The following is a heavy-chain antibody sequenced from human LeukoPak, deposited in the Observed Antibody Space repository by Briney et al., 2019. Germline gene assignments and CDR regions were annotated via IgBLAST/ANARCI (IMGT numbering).Heavy chain of an antibody. CDR3: TRGGQLVSGPLGY. D-gene: IGHD6-13*01. CDR2: IRSKAYGGTT. V-gene: IGHV3-49*04. J-gene: IGHJ4*02. CDR1: GFTFSRYS. Sequence: GGSLRLSCAASGFTFSRYSMDWVRQAPGKGLEWVGFIRSKAYGGTTEYAASVKGRFTISRDDSKSIAYLQMNSLKTEDTAVYYCTRGGQLVSGPLGYWGQGTLVTVSS.